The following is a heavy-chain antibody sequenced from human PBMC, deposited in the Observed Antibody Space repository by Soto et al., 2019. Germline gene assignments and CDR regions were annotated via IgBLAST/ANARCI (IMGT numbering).Heavy chain of an antibody. Sequence: QVQLVQSGAEVKKPGASVKVSCKASGYTFTSYGISWVRQAPGQGLEWMGWISAYNGNTNYAQKLQGRVTMTTGTSMSTAYTEPRGLRSDDTAVYYCTTDLHGDPYYWGQGTLVTVSS. D-gene: IGHD4-17*01. CDR3: TTDLHGDPYY. CDR1: GYTFTSYG. CDR2: ISAYNGNT. J-gene: IGHJ4*02. V-gene: IGHV1-18*01.